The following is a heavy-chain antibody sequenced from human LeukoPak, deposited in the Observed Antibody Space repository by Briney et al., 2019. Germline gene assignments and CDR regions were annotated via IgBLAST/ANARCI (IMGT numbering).Heavy chain of an antibody. D-gene: IGHD1-26*01. CDR1: GGSISSSSYY. CDR3: ARRRVVGATSFDY. J-gene: IGHJ4*02. V-gene: IGHV4-39*01. Sequence: TSETLSLTCTVSGGSISSSSYYWGWIRQPPGKGLEWIGSIYYSGSTYYNPSLKSRVTISVDTSKNQFSLKLSSVTAADTAVYYCARRRVVGATSFDYWGQGTLVTVSS. CDR2: IYYSGST.